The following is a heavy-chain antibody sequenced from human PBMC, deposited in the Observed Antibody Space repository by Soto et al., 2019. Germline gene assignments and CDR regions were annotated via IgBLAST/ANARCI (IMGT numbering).Heavy chain of an antibody. V-gene: IGHV1-46*01. CDR2: INPSGGST. Sequence: ASVKVSCKASGDTFTSYYMHWVRQAPGQGLEWMGIINPSGGSTSYAQKFQGRVTMTRDTSTSTVYMELSSLRSEDTAVYYCAIACSGWCYYFEYWGQGTLVTVSS. CDR1: GDTFTSYY. D-gene: IGHD6-19*01. CDR3: AIACSGWCYYFEY. J-gene: IGHJ4*02.